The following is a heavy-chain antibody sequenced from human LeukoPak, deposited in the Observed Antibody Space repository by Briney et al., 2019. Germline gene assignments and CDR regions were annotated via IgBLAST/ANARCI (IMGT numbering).Heavy chain of an antibody. V-gene: IGHV3-23*01. Sequence: PGGSLRLSCAASGFTFSSYAMSWVRQAPGKGLEWVSDISCSGGSTYYADSVKGRFTISRDNSKNTLYLQMNSLRAEDTAVYYCAKDRSCTNNICHGDFDYWGQGTLVTVSS. CDR2: ISCSGGST. D-gene: IGHD2-8*01. J-gene: IGHJ4*02. CDR3: AKDRSCTNNICHGDFDY. CDR1: GFTFSSYA.